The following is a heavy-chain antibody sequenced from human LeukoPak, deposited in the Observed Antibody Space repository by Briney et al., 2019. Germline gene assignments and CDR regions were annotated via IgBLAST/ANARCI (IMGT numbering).Heavy chain of an antibody. V-gene: IGHV1-3*01. CDR2: INAGNGNT. J-gene: IGHJ4*02. CDR1: GYTFTSYA. Sequence: ASVKVSCKASGYTFTSYAMHWVRQAPGRRLEWMGWINAGNGNTKYSQKFQGRVTITRDTSASTAYMELSSLRSEGTAVYYCARDSTGVSYYFDYWGQGTLVTVSS. CDR3: ARDSTGVSYYFDY. D-gene: IGHD7-27*01.